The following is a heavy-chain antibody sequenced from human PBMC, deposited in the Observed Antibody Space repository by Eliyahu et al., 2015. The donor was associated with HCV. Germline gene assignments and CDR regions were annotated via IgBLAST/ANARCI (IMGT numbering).Heavy chain of an antibody. Sequence: EVQLLESGGGLVQPGGSLRLSCAASGFXFSSYARSWVRQAQGKGLEWVSAISGSGGSTYYADSVKGRFTISRDNSKNTLYLQMNSLRAEDTAVYYCAKDPGDYVWGSYPYYFDYWGQGTLVTVSS. CDR3: AKDPGDYVWGSYPYYFDY. D-gene: IGHD3-16*02. V-gene: IGHV3-23*01. CDR1: GFXFSSYA. CDR2: ISGSGGST. J-gene: IGHJ4*02.